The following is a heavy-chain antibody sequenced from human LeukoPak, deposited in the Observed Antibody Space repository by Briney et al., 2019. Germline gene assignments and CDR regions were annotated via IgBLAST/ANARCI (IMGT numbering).Heavy chain of an antibody. CDR3: ARERAGERPRPLLNYYYMDV. D-gene: IGHD3-16*01. J-gene: IGHJ6*03. V-gene: IGHV1-8*02. CDR2: MNPNSGNT. CDR1: GYTFTSYS. Sequence: GASVKVSCKASGYTFTSYSMHWVRQAPGQGLEWMGWMNPNSGNTGYAQKFQGRVTMTRNTSISTAYMELSSLRSEDTAVYYCARERAGERPRPLLNYYYMDVWGKGTTVTISS.